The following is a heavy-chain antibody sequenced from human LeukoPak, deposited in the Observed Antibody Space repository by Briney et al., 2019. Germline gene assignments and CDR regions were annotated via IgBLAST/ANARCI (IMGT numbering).Heavy chain of an antibody. CDR3: AKDEADY. CDR2: ISYDGSNK. CDR1: GFTFSSYG. J-gene: IGHJ4*02. V-gene: IGHV3-30*18. Sequence: GGSLRLSCAASGFTFSSYGMHWVRQAPGKGPEWVAVISYDGSNKYYADSVKGRFTISRDNSKNTLYLQMNSQRAEDTAVYYCAKDEADYWGQGTLVTVSS.